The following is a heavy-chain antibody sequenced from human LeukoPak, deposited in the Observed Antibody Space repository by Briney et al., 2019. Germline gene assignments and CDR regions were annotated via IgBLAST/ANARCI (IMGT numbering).Heavy chain of an antibody. D-gene: IGHD1-1*01. CDR2: INPDSGGT. J-gene: IGHJ5*02. Sequence: ASVKVSCKASGYTFTGYYIHWVRQAPGQGLEWMGWINPDSGGTNYAQNFQGRVTMTRHTSIHKAYMELSRLRSDDTAVYSCARELASGTTVWFDPWGQGTLVTVSS. CDR3: ARELASGTTVWFDP. CDR1: GYTFTGYY. V-gene: IGHV1-2*02.